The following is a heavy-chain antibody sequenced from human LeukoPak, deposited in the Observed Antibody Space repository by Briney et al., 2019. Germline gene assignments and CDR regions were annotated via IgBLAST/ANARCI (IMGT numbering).Heavy chain of an antibody. Sequence: GGSLRLSCAASGFTFSSYSMNWVRQAPEKGLEWGSYISSSSSTIYYADSVKGRFTISRDNAKNSLYLQMNSLRAEDTAVYYCARRYDFWSGYYTDYFDYWGQGTLVTVSS. J-gene: IGHJ4*02. CDR3: ARRYDFWSGYYTDYFDY. CDR2: ISSSSSTI. V-gene: IGHV3-48*01. D-gene: IGHD3-3*01. CDR1: GFTFSSYS.